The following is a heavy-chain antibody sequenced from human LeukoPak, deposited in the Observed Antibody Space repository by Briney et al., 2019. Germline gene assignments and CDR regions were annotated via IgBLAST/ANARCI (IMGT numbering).Heavy chain of an antibody. V-gene: IGHV3-66*01. CDR3: ARGDAFDI. Sequence: GGSLRLSCAASGFTFSSNYMNWVRQAPGKGLEWVSVFYSGGSTYYTDSVKGRFTIYRDKSKNTLFLQMNSRSAEDAAVYYCARGDAFDIWGQGTMVTVSS. J-gene: IGHJ3*02. CDR1: GFTFSSNY. CDR2: FYSGGST.